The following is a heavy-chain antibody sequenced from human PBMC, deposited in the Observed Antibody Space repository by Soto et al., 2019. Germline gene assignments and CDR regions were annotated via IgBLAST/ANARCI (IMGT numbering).Heavy chain of an antibody. CDR3: ARASYDSSGYSPFDI. D-gene: IGHD3-22*01. CDR2: IGTAGDT. J-gene: IGHJ3*02. V-gene: IGHV3-13*01. Sequence: EVQLVESGGGLVQPGGSLRLSCAASGFTFSSYDMHWVRQATGKGLEWVSAIGTAGDTYYPGSVKGRFTISRENAKNSLYLQMNSLRAGDTAVYYCARASYDSSGYSPFDIWGQGTMVTVSS. CDR1: GFTFSSYD.